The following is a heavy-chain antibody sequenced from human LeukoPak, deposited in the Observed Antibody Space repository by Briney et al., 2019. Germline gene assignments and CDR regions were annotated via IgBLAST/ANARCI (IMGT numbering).Heavy chain of an antibody. D-gene: IGHD3-9*01. CDR3: ARDRSVVTGYYYFDF. CDR1: GFTFSSYS. Sequence: SGGSLRLSCAASGFTFSSYSMNWVRQAPGKGLEWVSSISSSSSYIYYADSVKGRFTISRDNAKNSLYLQMNSLRAEDTAVYFCARDRSVVTGYYYFDFWGHGTLVTVSS. J-gene: IGHJ4*01. CDR2: ISSSSSYI. V-gene: IGHV3-21*01.